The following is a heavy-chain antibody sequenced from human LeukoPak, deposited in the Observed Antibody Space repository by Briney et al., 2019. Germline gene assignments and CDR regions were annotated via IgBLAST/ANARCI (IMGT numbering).Heavy chain of an antibody. V-gene: IGHV3-23*01. CDR2: ISGSGGST. Sequence: GGSLRLSCAASGFTFSSYAMSWVRQAPGKGLEWVSAISGSGGSTYYADSVKGRFTISRDNSKNTLYLQMNSLRAEDMAVYYCAKRPNLVGDYADWYFDLWGRGTLVTVSS. CDR3: AKRPNLVGDYADWYFDL. D-gene: IGHD4-17*01. CDR1: GFTFSSYA. J-gene: IGHJ2*01.